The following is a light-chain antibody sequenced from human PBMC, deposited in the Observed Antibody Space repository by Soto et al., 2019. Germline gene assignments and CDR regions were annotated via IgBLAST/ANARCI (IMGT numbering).Light chain of an antibody. CDR2: GNI. V-gene: IGLV1-40*01. CDR1: SSNIGAGYD. J-gene: IGLJ1*01. CDR3: QSYDSSLSGYV. Sequence: QSVLTRPTSMSGAPGQRVTISCTGSSSNIGAGYDVHWYQQLPGTAPKLLIYGNINRPSGVPDRFSGSKSGTSASLAITGLQPEDEADYYCQSYDSSLSGYVFGTGTQLTVL.